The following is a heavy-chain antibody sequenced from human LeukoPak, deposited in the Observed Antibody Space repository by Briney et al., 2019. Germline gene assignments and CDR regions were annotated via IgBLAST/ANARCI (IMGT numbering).Heavy chain of an antibody. D-gene: IGHD1-26*01. CDR2: ISGNGGST. CDR3: ARSSAPLEVGDFDY. Sequence: GGSLRLSCAASGFTFDDYAMHWVRQAPGKGLEWVSLISGNGGSTYYADSVKGRFTISRDNSKNTVYVQMNSLRAEDTAVYYCARSSAPLEVGDFDYWGQGTLVTVSS. J-gene: IGHJ4*02. V-gene: IGHV3-43*02. CDR1: GFTFDDYA.